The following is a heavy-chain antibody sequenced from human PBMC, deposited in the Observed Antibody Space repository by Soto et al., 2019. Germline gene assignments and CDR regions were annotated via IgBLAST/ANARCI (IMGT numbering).Heavy chain of an antibody. CDR1: GYTYTSYV. CDR2: ISAYNGNT. D-gene: IGHD3-3*01. Sequence: GVSVNVSCKASGYTYTSYVRSWVRHAPGQGLEWMGWISAYNGNTNYAQKLQGRVTMTTDTSMSTAYMEMRSLRSDDTAVYYCARDSLRFLEWLYKQSDYYYYYGMDVWGQGTTVTVSS. J-gene: IGHJ6*02. V-gene: IGHV1-18*01. CDR3: ARDSLRFLEWLYKQSDYYYYYGMDV.